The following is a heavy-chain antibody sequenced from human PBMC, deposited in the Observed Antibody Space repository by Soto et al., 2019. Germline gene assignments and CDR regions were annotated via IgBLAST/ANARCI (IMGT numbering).Heavy chain of an antibody. D-gene: IGHD3-3*01. CDR2: IYYSGST. Sequence: SETLSLTCTVSGGSISSSSYYWGWIRQPPGKGLEWIGSIYYSGSTYYNPSLKSRVTISVDTSKNQFSLKLSSVTAADTAVYYCARHGYDRPGRITIFGVVNRGLDYWGQGTLVTVSS. CDR3: ARHGYDRPGRITIFGVVNRGLDY. CDR1: GGSISSSSYY. V-gene: IGHV4-39*01. J-gene: IGHJ4*02.